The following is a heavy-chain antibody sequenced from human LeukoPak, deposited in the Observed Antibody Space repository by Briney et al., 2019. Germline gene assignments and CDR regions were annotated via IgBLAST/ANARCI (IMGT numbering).Heavy chain of an antibody. CDR1: GFTFSSYW. V-gene: IGHV3-74*01. J-gene: IGHJ4*02. Sequence: GESLRLSCAASGFTFSSYWMHWVRQAPGKGLVWVSRINSDGSSTSYADSVKGRFTISRDNAKNTLYLQMNSLRAEDTAVYYCAIDFNWNQLDYWGQGTLVTVSS. CDR2: INSDGSST. CDR3: AIDFNWNQLDY. D-gene: IGHD1-20*01.